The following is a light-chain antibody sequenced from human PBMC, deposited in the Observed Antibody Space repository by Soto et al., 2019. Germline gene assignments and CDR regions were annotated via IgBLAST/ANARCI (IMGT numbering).Light chain of an antibody. Sequence: EIVMTQSPATLSVSPGERATLSCRASQSVSGNLAWYQQKPGQAPSLLIYGASTRATGIPARFSGSGSGTEFTLTISSLQSEDFAVYYCQQYNNWRSLTFGGGTKVEVQ. CDR3: QQYNNWRSLT. V-gene: IGKV3D-15*01. CDR1: QSVSGN. J-gene: IGKJ4*01. CDR2: GAS.